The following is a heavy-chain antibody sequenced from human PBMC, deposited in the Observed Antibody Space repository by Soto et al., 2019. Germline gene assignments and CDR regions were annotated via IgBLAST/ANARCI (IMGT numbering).Heavy chain of an antibody. Sequence: QVQPQESGPGLVKPSQTLSLTCTVSGGSISSGDYYWSWIRQPPGKGLEWIGYIYYSGSTYYNPSLKSRVTISVDTSKNQFSLKLSSVTAADTAVYYCASGGHYDSSGQRQDAFDIWGQGTMVTVSS. J-gene: IGHJ3*02. CDR3: ASGGHYDSSGQRQDAFDI. CDR1: GGSISSGDYY. V-gene: IGHV4-30-4*01. CDR2: IYYSGST. D-gene: IGHD3-22*01.